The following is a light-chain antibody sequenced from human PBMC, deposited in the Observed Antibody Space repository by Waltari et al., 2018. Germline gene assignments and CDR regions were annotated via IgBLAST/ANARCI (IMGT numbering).Light chain of an antibody. V-gene: IGKV1-39*01. Sequence: DIKMTQFPSSLSASVGKRVNITCRARPLIRRQLHCYQQKSGKAPKFLIHAASSLQSGVTSRFSGSGSGTDFTLTISSLQPEDFATYYCQQSYNTPFTFGPGTKVDVE. CDR3: QQSYNTPFT. CDR1: PLIRRQ. J-gene: IGKJ3*01. CDR2: AAS.